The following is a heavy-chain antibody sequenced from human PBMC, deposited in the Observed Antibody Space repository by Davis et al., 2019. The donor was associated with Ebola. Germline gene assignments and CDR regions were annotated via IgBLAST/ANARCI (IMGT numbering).Heavy chain of an antibody. V-gene: IGHV1-8*01. CDR1: GYTFTSYD. CDR2: MNPNSGNT. J-gene: IGHJ4*02. D-gene: IGHD4-17*01. Sequence: ASVTVSCKASGYTFTSYDINWVRQATGQGPEWMGWMNPNSGNTGFLQKFQGRVSMTRDTYTTTAYMELSSLKSDDTAVYYCARRRSSRTATVTYFDYWGQGTLVSVSS. CDR3: ARRRSSRTATVTYFDY.